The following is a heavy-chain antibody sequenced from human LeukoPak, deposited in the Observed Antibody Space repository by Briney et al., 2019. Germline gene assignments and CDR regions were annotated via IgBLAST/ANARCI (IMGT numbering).Heavy chain of an antibody. V-gene: IGHV3-74*01. CDR1: GFTFSSYR. J-gene: IGHJ6*03. D-gene: IGHD2-15*01. Sequence: GGSLRLSCAASGFTFSSYRLHWVRQAPAKGLVWVSRINSDGSSTIYADSVKGRFTNSRDNAKNTLYLQMNSLRAEDTAVYYCARNSGGYCSGGSCAYYYYYIDVWGKGTTVTVSS. CDR3: ARNSGGYCSGGSCAYYYYYIDV. CDR2: INSDGSST.